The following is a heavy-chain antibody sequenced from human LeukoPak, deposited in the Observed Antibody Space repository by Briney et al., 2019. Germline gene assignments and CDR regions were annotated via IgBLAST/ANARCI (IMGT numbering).Heavy chain of an antibody. V-gene: IGHV4-38-2*02. CDR3: ARRVDYYDSSGPYLAFDY. Sequence: SETLSLTCTVSGYSISSGYYWGWIRQPPGKGLEWIGGIYHSGSTYYNPSLKSRITISVDTSKNQFSLKLSSVTAADTAVYYCARRVDYYDSSGPYLAFDYWGQGTLVTVSS. J-gene: IGHJ4*02. CDR1: GYSISSGYY. D-gene: IGHD3-22*01. CDR2: IYHSGST.